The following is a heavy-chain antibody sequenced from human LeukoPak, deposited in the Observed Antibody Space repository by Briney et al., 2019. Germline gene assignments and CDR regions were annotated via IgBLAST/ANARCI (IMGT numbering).Heavy chain of an antibody. CDR3: ARRGWDAFDY. J-gene: IGHJ4*02. V-gene: IGHV4-39*01. Sequence: TSETLSLTCTVSGGSISSSSYYWGWIRQPPGRGLEWIGSIYYSGSTNYNPSLKSRVTISVDTSKNQFSLKLSSVTAADTAVYYCARRGWDAFDYWGQGTLVTVSS. D-gene: IGHD6-19*01. CDR1: GGSISSSSYY. CDR2: IYYSGST.